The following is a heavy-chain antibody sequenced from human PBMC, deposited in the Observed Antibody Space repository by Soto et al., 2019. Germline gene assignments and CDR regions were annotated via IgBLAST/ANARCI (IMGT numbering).Heavy chain of an antibody. D-gene: IGHD6-19*01. CDR1: GYSFNDHY. Sequence: VQVVQSGAEVKKPGASVKVSCKASGYSFNDHYIHWVRQAPAQGLEWMGWINPNSGDRKYAQKXXGXXTLTRDTSITTAYMELNSLKSDDTAVYYCARDSNNGWSLDYWGQGTLVSVSS. V-gene: IGHV1-2*02. CDR3: ARDSNNGWSLDY. CDR2: INPNSGDR. J-gene: IGHJ4*02.